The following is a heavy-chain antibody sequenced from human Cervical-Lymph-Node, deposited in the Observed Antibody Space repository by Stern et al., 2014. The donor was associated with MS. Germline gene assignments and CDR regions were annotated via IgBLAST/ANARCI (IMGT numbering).Heavy chain of an antibody. D-gene: IGHD1-14*01. Sequence: EVPLVESGAELIRPGESLKISCKGSGFKFSIYWIAWVRQMHGKALEWMGIIYPGDSETRYSPSFQGQVTMSADKSTSTAYLQWSSLNASDTAMYFCARQTTAWASDVWGQGTLVTVSS. CDR2: IYPGDSET. CDR3: ARQTTAWASDV. CDR1: GFKFSIYW. J-gene: IGHJ4*02. V-gene: IGHV5-51*01.